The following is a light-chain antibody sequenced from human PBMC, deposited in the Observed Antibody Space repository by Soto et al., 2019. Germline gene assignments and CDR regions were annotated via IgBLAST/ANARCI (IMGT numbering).Light chain of an antibody. J-gene: IGLJ1*01. CDR2: QVT. V-gene: IGLV2-14*01. Sequence: QSALTQPASVSGSPGQSITTSCTGTSSDLAIYNYVSWYQQQPGKAPKLMIYQVTNRPSGVSNRFSGSRSGNTVSLTISGLQAEDEADYYCSSYTDSSNYVFGTGTKVTVL. CDR3: SSYTDSSNYV. CDR1: SSDLAIYNY.